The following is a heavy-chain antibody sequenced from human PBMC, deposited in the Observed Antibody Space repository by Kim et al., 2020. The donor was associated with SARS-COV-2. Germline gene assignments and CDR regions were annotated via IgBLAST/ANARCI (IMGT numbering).Heavy chain of an antibody. CDR2: ISSDGSNK. Sequence: GGSLRLSCAASGFTFSSYAMHWVRQAPGKGLEWVAVISSDGSNKYYADSVKGRFTISRDNSKNTLYLQMNTLYLQMNTLRADDTSVYYCARGVGGYNYELDTFDIWGQGTMVTVSS. V-gene: IGHV3-30-3*01. J-gene: IGHJ3*02. CDR3: ARGVGGYNYELDTFDI. D-gene: IGHD5-12*01. CDR1: GFTFSSYA.